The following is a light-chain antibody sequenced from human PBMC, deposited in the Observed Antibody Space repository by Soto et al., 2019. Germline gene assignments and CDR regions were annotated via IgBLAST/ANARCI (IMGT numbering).Light chain of an antibody. CDR1: QSVSSS. Sequence: EIVLTQSPGTLSLSPGERATLSYRASQSVSSSLAWYQQRPGQAPRLLIYDASSRATGIPDSFSGSGSGTDFTLTISKLEPEDFALYYCQHYGSPRTFGQGTKVEIK. CDR3: QHYGSPRT. V-gene: IGKV3-20*01. J-gene: IGKJ1*01. CDR2: DAS.